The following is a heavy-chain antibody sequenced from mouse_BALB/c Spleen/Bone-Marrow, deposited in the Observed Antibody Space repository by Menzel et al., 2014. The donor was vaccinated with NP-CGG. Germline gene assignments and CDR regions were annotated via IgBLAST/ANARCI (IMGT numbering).Heavy chain of an antibody. Sequence: EVQVVESGGGLVQPGGSLRLSCATSGFIFTDYYMSWVRQPPGKALEWLGFIRNKANVYSTEYSASVKCRFTISRDNSQSILYLQMNTLRAEDSATYYCVREEDGYYVGFAYWGQGTLVTVSA. D-gene: IGHD2-3*01. CDR1: GFIFTDYY. CDR3: VREEDGYYVGFAY. J-gene: IGHJ3*01. CDR2: IRNKANVYST. V-gene: IGHV7-3*02.